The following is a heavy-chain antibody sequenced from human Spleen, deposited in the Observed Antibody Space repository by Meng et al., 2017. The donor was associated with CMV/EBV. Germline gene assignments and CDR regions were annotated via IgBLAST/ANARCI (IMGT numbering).Heavy chain of an antibody. CDR3: ARAEAGGRSRKGY. Sequence: SCAASGFTFSSYAMHWVRQAPGKGLEWVAVISYDGSNKYYADSVKGRFTISRDNSKNTLYLQMNSLRAEDTAVYYCARAEAGGRSRKGYWGQGTLVTVSS. V-gene: IGHV3-30-3*01. D-gene: IGHD2-8*02. J-gene: IGHJ4*02. CDR1: GFTFSSYA. CDR2: ISYDGSNK.